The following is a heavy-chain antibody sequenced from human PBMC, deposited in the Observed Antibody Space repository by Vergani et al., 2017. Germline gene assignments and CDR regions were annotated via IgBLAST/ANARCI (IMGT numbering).Heavy chain of an antibody. CDR1: GGSISSYY. CDR3: ARWFGGGYDSVDNYFDY. D-gene: IGHD5-12*01. Sequence: QVQLQESGPGLVKPSETLSLTCTVSGGSISSYYWSWIRQPPGKGLEWIGYTYYSGSTNYNPSLKSRVTISVDTSKNQFSLKLSSVTAADTAVYYCARWFGGGYDSVDNYFDYWGQGTLVTVSS. V-gene: IGHV4-59*01. CDR2: TYYSGST. J-gene: IGHJ4*02.